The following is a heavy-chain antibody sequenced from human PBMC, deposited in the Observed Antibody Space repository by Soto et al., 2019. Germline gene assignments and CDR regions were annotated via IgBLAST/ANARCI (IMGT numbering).Heavy chain of an antibody. J-gene: IGHJ6*02. CDR1: GGTFSSYA. D-gene: IGHD2-2*01. CDR2: IIPIFGTA. Sequence: ASVKVSCKASGGTFSSYAISWVRQAPGQGLEWMGGIIPIFGTANYAQKFQGRVTITADESTSTAYMELSSLRSEDTAVYYCASLYCSSTSCYGVLEDYYYYGMDVWGQGTTVTSP. CDR3: ASLYCSSTSCYGVLEDYYYYGMDV. V-gene: IGHV1-69*13.